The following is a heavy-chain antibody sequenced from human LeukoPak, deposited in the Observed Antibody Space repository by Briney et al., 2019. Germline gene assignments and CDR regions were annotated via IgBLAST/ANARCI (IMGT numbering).Heavy chain of an antibody. J-gene: IGHJ4*02. Sequence: TGGSLRLSCAASGFSFSFYWMHWVRQAPGKGPVWVSRIKTDGSIADYADSVKGRFTISRDNSKNTLYLQMNSLRAEDTAVYYCAKAANEWELLAGYFDYWGQGTLVTVSS. CDR1: GFSFSFYW. CDR3: AKAANEWELLAGYFDY. V-gene: IGHV3-74*01. D-gene: IGHD1-26*01. CDR2: IKTDGSIA.